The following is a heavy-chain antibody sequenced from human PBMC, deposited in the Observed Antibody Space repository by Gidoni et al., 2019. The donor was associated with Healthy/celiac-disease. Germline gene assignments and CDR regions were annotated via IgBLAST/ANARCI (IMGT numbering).Heavy chain of an antibody. CDR1: GLTFSSYG. D-gene: IGHD6-13*01. Sequence: QVQLVESGGGVVQPGRSLRLSCEDSGLTFSSYGMHWVRQAAGKGLEWVAFIWYDVSNKYYSDSVKGRFTISRDNSKNTLYLQMNSLRAEDTAVYYCARERQQLGHYYFDYWGQGTLVTVSS. J-gene: IGHJ4*02. V-gene: IGHV3-33*08. CDR2: IWYDVSNK. CDR3: ARERQQLGHYYFDY.